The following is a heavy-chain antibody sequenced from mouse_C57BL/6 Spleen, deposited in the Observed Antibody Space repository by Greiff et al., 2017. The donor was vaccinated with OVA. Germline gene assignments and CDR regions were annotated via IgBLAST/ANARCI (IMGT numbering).Heavy chain of an antibody. CDR3: APGYFDY. J-gene: IGHJ2*01. CDR2: INPYNGGT. Sequence: EVKLQESGPVLVKPGASVKMSCKASGYTFTDYYMNWVKQSHGKSLEWIGVINPYNGGTSYNQKFKGKATLTVDKSSSTAYMELNSLTSEDSAVYYCAPGYFDYWGQGTTLTVSS. V-gene: IGHV1-19*01. CDR1: GYTFTDYY.